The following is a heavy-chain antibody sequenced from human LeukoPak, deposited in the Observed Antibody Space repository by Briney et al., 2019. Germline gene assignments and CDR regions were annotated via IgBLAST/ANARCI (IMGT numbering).Heavy chain of an antibody. CDR1: GFTFSSYG. CDR3: ATEIDYGDYVHNFDY. J-gene: IGHJ4*02. Sequence: GGSLRLSCAASGFTFSSYGMHWVRQAPGKGLEWVAVISYDGSIKYYADSLKGRITISRDNSKNTLSLQMNSLRAEDTAVYYCATEIDYGDYVHNFDYWGQGTLVTVSS. CDR2: ISYDGSIK. V-gene: IGHV3-30*03. D-gene: IGHD4-17*01.